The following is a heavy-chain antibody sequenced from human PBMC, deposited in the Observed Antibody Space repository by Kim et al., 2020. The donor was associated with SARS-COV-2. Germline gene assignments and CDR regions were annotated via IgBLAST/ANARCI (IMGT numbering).Heavy chain of an antibody. CDR2: ISSSGDSV. D-gene: IGHD5-12*01. V-gene: IGHV3-11*01. Sequence: GGSLRLSCAASGSMFSAYYMKWIRQTPGKGLEWVSYISSSGDSVYYADSVKGRFTISRDNAKNSLYLQMNSLRADDTAVYYCARIYDGGDYWGQGTLVTV. CDR3: ARIYDGGDY. J-gene: IGHJ4*02. CDR1: GSMFSAYY.